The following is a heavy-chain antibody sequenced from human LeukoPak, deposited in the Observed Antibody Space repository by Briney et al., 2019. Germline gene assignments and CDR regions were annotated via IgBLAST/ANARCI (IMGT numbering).Heavy chain of an antibody. Sequence: SETLSLTCTVSGGSISSYYWSWIRQPPGKGLEWIGYIYYSGSPNYNPSLKSRVTISVDTSKNQFSPKLSSVTAADTAVYYCARIPSSGYYYGAFDIWGQGTMVTVSS. V-gene: IGHV4-59*01. D-gene: IGHD3-22*01. CDR1: GGSISSYY. CDR2: IYYSGSP. CDR3: ARIPSSGYYYGAFDI. J-gene: IGHJ3*02.